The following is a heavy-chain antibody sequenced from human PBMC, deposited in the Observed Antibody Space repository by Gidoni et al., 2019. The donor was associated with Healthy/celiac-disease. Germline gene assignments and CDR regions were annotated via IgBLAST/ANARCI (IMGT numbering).Heavy chain of an antibody. J-gene: IGHJ4*02. CDR1: GFTFSSYG. CDR3: AGGYYDSSGYYSFDY. V-gene: IGHV3-33*01. D-gene: IGHD3-22*01. CDR2: IWYDGSNK. Sequence: QVQLVESGGGVVQPGRSLRLSCAASGFTFSSYGMHWVRQAPGKGLEWVAVIWYDGSNKYYADSVKGRFTISRDNSKNTLYLQMNSLRAEDTAVYYCAGGYYDSSGYYSFDYWGQGTLVTVSS.